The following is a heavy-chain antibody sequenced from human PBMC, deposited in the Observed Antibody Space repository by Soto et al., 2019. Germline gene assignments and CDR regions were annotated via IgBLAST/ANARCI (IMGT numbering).Heavy chain of an antibody. Sequence: PSETLSLTCTVSGGSISSYYWSWIRQPPGKGLEWIGYIYYSGSTNYNPSVKSRVTISIDKSKNLFSLKLTSVTAADTAVYYCARDRYFSDSAGYYRTLDSWGQGIRVTVPS. CDR2: IYYSGST. CDR1: GGSISSYY. CDR3: ARDRYFSDSAGYYRTLDS. V-gene: IGHV4-59*01. J-gene: IGHJ5*01. D-gene: IGHD3-22*01.